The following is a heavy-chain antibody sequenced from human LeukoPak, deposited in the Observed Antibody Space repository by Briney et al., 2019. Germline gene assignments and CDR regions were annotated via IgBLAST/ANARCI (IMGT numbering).Heavy chain of an antibody. D-gene: IGHD2-2*01. J-gene: IGHJ4*02. CDR2: ISYDGSYT. CDR1: GFTFSSYN. V-gene: IGHV3-30*03. CDR3: ARDHSAMPSD. Sequence: PGRSLRLSCAASGFTFSSYNFHWLRQAPGKGLEWLTEISYDGSYTSYGASVKGRFTVSRDNSQNTLYLQMNGLRAEDTALYYCARDHSAMPSDWSQGTLVTVPS.